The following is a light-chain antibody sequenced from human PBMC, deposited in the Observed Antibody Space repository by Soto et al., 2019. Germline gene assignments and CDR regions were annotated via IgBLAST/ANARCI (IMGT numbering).Light chain of an antibody. V-gene: IGKV1-5*01. J-gene: IGKJ1*01. CDR1: QSISSW. Sequence: DIQITHSPSTLSASVGDRVTITCRASQSISSWLAWYQQKPGKAPKFLIYDASSLESGVPSRFSGSGSGTEFTLTISSLQPDDFAAYYCQQYNSYWTFGQGTKV. CDR3: QQYNSYWT. CDR2: DAS.